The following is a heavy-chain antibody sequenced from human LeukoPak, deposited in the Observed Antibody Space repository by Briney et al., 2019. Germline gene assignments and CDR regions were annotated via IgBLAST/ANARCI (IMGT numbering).Heavy chain of an antibody. Sequence: GGSLRLSCAASGFTFSTFTMSWVRQAPGKGLERVSAISDSGGTTYYADSVRGRFTISRDNSKNTLYLQINSLRGEDTAVYYCAKPGSRFDYWGQGTLVTVSS. CDR3: AKPGSRFDY. CDR2: ISDSGGTT. J-gene: IGHJ4*02. V-gene: IGHV3-23*01. CDR1: GFTFSTFT. D-gene: IGHD6-6*01.